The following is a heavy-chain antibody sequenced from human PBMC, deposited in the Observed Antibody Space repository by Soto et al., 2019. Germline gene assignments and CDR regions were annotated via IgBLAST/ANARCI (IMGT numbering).Heavy chain of an antibody. D-gene: IGHD2-2*01. CDR1: GGSIASGGYY. CDR3: ASYCSSTRCYFDGAFDI. CDR2: INYSGNT. Sequence: SETLSLTCTVSGGSIASGGYYWSWFRQHPGKGLEWIGYINYSGNTYYNPSLKSRVSISVDTSKSQSSLKLSSVTAADTAVYYCASYCSSTRCYFDGAFDIWGQGTMVTVSS. J-gene: IGHJ3*02. V-gene: IGHV4-31*03.